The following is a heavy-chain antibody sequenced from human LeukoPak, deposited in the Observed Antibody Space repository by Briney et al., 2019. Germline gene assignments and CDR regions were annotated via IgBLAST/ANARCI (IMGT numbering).Heavy chain of an antibody. CDR1: GFTFSSYA. D-gene: IGHD3-22*01. Sequence: GGSLRLSCAASGFTFSSYAMSWVRQAPGKGLEWVSCISSSSTYIFYADSVKGRFTISRDNAKNSLYLQMNSLRAEDTAVYYCARGAPGPYYDSSGYPEYSYYFDYWGQGTLVTVSS. V-gene: IGHV3-21*01. CDR2: ISSSSTYI. J-gene: IGHJ4*02. CDR3: ARGAPGPYYDSSGYPEYSYYFDY.